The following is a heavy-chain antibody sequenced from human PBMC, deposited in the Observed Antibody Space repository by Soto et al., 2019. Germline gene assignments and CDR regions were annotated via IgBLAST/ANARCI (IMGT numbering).Heavy chain of an antibody. V-gene: IGHV3-33*01. D-gene: IGHD6-19*01. Sequence: GGSLRLSCAASGFTFSSYGMHWVRQAPGKGLEWVAVIWYDGSNKYYADSVKGRFTISRDNSKNTLYLQMNSLRAEDTAVYYCARAGSGWPNWFDPWGQGTLVTVSS. CDR3: ARAGSGWPNWFDP. J-gene: IGHJ5*02. CDR1: GFTFSSYG. CDR2: IWYDGSNK.